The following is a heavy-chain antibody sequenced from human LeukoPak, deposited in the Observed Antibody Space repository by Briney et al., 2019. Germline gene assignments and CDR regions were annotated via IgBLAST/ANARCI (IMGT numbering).Heavy chain of an antibody. CDR2: MDGGGSAT. V-gene: IGHV3-7*03. Sequence: GGSLRLSCAASGFAFNSYWMSWVRQTPGKGLEWVATMDGGGSATYYVDSVKGRFTITRDNAKNSLFLQMNSLRAEDTALYYCANEEWYHFDYWGQGTLVTVPS. J-gene: IGHJ4*02. CDR3: ANEEWYHFDY. D-gene: IGHD2-8*01. CDR1: GFAFNSYW.